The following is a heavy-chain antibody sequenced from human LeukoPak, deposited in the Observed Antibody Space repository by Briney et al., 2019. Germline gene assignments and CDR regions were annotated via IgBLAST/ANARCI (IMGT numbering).Heavy chain of an antibody. CDR1: GGSISSNNYF. J-gene: IGHJ5*02. CDR2: IYNSGST. Sequence: SETLSLTCNVSGGSISSNNYFWGWIRQPPGKGLEWIGTIYNSGSTYYNASLESRVTISVDTSKNQFSLKLSSVTAADTAVYYCARAYSSSWYFNWFDPWGQGTLVTVSS. D-gene: IGHD6-13*01. V-gene: IGHV4-39*07. CDR3: ARAYSSSWYFNWFDP.